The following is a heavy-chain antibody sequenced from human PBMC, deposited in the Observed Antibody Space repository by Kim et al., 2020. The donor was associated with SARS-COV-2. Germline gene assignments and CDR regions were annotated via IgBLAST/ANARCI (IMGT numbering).Heavy chain of an antibody. D-gene: IGHD3-10*01. V-gene: IGHV4-39*01. J-gene: IGHJ4*02. CDR1: GGSISSSDYY. CDR3: ARRGGYGSGSQIVPYWDY. Sequence: SETLSLTCTVSGGSISSSDYYWGWIRQPPGKGLEWIGTISYSGTTNYNPSLKSRVTMSVDTSKTQFSLKLSSVNATDTAVYYCARRGGYGSGSQIVPYWDYWGQGTVVTVSS. CDR2: ISYSGTT.